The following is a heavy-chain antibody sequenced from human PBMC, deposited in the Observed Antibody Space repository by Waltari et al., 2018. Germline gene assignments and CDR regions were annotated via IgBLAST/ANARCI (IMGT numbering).Heavy chain of an antibody. CDR1: GGSFSGYY. D-gene: IGHD6-6*01. V-gene: IGHV4-34*01. Sequence: QVQLQQWGAGLLKPSETLSLTCAVYGGSFSGYYWSWIRQPPGKGLEWIGEINHSGSTNYNPSLKSRVTISVDTSKNQFSLKLSSVTAADTAVYYCARGVSIAARPGFVDYWGQGTLVTVSS. J-gene: IGHJ4*02. CDR2: INHSGST. CDR3: ARGVSIAARPGFVDY.